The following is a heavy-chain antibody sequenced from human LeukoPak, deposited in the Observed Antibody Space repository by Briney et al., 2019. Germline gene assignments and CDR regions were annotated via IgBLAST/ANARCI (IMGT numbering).Heavy chain of an antibody. J-gene: IGHJ4*02. V-gene: IGHV3-30-3*01. CDR3: ARDAVAAAGNPLDY. D-gene: IGHD6-13*01. CDR2: ISYDGSNK. CDR1: GFTFSSYV. Sequence: GGSLRLSCAASGFTFSSYVMHWVRQAQGKGLGGGAVISYDGSNKYYADSVNARFTISRDNSKNTLYLQMNSLRAEDTAVYYCARDAVAAAGNPLDYWGQGTLVTVSS.